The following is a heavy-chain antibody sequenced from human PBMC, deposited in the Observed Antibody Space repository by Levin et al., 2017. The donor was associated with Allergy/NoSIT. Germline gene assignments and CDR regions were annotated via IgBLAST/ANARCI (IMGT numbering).Heavy chain of an antibody. V-gene: IGHV3-23*01. CDR1: GFSFSRNA. CDR3: ARVAGTYYLDP. J-gene: IGHJ5*02. Sequence: GESLKISCAASGFSFSRNAMRWVRQAPGKGLEWVSAIGPGGGPTFYADSVRGRFTISRDDSKNTLFLQMDDLRPEDTATYHCARVAGTYYLDPWGQGTLVTVSS. CDR2: IGPGGGPT. D-gene: IGHD3-10*01.